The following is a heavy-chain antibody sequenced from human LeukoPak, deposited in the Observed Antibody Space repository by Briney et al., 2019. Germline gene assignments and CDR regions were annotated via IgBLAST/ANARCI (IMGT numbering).Heavy chain of an antibody. D-gene: IGHD1-26*01. CDR1: GGSISTNTYY. Sequence: SETLSLTCTVSGGSISTNTYYWGWMRRPPGKGLEWIGTIHYSGSTYYTPSLESRVTISIDTSKNQFSLKVNSMTATDTAVYYCASHSGRYRDAFEMWGQGTMVTVSS. V-gene: IGHV4-39*01. J-gene: IGHJ3*02. CDR3: ASHSGRYRDAFEM. CDR2: IHYSGST.